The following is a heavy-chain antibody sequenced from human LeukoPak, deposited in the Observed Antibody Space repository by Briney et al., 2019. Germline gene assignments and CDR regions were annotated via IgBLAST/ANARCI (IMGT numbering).Heavy chain of an antibody. CDR3: ARDAEIWGSYRLPL. J-gene: IGHJ4*02. V-gene: IGHV4-30-4*01. CDR2: IYYSGST. D-gene: IGHD3-16*02. CDR1: GGSISSGDYY. Sequence: SETLSLTCTVSGGSISSGDYYWSWIRQPPGKGLEWIGYIYYSGSTYYNPSLKSRVTISVDTSKNQFSLKLSSVTAADTAVYYCARDAEIWGSYRLPLWGLGTLVTVSS.